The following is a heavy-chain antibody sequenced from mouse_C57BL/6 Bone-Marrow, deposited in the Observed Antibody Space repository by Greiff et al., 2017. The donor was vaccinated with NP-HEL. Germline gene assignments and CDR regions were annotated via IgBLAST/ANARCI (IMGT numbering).Heavy chain of an antibody. Sequence: EVQLVESGGGLVQPGGSLKLSCAASGFTFSDYYMYWVRQTPEKRLEWVAYISNGGGSTYYPDTVKGRFTISRDNAKNTLYLQMSLLKSEDTAMYYCARHAPYDYDDGYYAMDYWGQGTSVTVSS. CDR2: ISNGGGST. V-gene: IGHV5-12*01. CDR3: ARHAPYDYDDGYYAMDY. CDR1: GFTFSDYY. D-gene: IGHD2-4*01. J-gene: IGHJ4*01.